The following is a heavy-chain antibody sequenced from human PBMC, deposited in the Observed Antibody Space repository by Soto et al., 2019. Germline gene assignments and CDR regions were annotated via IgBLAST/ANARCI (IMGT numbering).Heavy chain of an antibody. J-gene: IGHJ6*02. CDR1: GFTFSNAW. D-gene: IGHD3-3*01. CDR3: TTGRYDFWSGNYGMDV. CDR2: IKSKTDSGTT. V-gene: IGHV3-15*01. Sequence: AGSMRLSCAACGFTFSNAWMSWVSQPPGKGLEWVGRIKSKTDSGTTDYAAPVKGRLTISRDDSKNTLYLQMNSLKTEDTAVYYCTTGRYDFWSGNYGMDVCGQGTTVTVSS.